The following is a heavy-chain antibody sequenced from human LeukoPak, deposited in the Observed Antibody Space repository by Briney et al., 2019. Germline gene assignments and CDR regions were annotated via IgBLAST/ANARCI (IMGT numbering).Heavy chain of an antibody. CDR1: GYTFTSFG. V-gene: IGHV1-18*01. J-gene: IGHJ4*02. CDR3: ARDLGGSYCFDC. D-gene: IGHD1-26*01. CDR2: ISVYNT. Sequence: ASVKVSCKASGYTFTSFGISRVRQAPGQGLEWMGWISVYNTYYSQKLQGRVTVTADTSTSTAYMELRSLRSDDTAVYYCARDLGGSYCFDCWGQGTLVTVSS.